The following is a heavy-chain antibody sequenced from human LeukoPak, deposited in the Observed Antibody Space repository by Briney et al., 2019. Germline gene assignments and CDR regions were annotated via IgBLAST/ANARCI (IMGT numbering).Heavy chain of an antibody. CDR3: ARDVLQRH. J-gene: IGHJ4*02. CDR1: GFTFSTFD. CDR2: ISSSGSSI. Sequence: GGSLRLSCAASGFTFSTFDTNWVRQAPGKGLEWVSYISSSGSSIYYADSVKGRFTISRDNAKNSLFLQMDSLRAEDTAVYYCARDVLQRHWGQGTLVTVSS. D-gene: IGHD2/OR15-2a*01. V-gene: IGHV3-48*03.